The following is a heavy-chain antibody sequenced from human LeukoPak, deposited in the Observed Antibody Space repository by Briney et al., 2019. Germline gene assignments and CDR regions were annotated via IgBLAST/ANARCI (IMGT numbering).Heavy chain of an antibody. CDR1: GGSISSYY. D-gene: IGHD3-10*01. V-gene: IGHV4-59*01. Sequence: SETLSLTCTASGGSISSYYWSWIRQPPGKGLEWIGYIYYSGSTNYNLSLKSRVTISVDTSKNQFSLKLSSVTAADTAVYYCARDKRLVTMVRGVMDYYYYGMDVWGQGTTVTVSS. CDR2: IYYSGST. CDR3: ARDKRLVTMVRGVMDYYYYGMDV. J-gene: IGHJ6*02.